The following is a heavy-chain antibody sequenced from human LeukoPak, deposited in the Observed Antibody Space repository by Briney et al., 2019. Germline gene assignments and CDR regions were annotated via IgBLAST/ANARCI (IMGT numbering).Heavy chain of an antibody. CDR2: ISSSSSYI. CDR3: ARDFGAVAGSSDY. CDR1: GFTFSSYS. Sequence: GGSLRLSCAASGFTFSSYSMNWVRQAPGKGLEWVSSISSSSSYIYYADSVKGRFTISRDNAKNSLYLQMNSLRAEGTAVYYCARDFGAVAGSSDYWGQGTLVTVSS. D-gene: IGHD6-19*01. V-gene: IGHV3-21*01. J-gene: IGHJ4*02.